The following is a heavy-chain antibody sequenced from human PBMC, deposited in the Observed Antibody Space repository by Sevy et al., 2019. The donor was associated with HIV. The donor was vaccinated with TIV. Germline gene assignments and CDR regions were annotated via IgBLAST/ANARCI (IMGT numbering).Heavy chain of an antibody. CDR1: GFTFSSYA. V-gene: IGHV3-30-3*01. Sequence: GGSLRLSCAASGFTFSSYAMHWVRQAPGKGLEWVAVISYDGSNKYYADSVKGRFTISSDNSKNTLYLQMNSLRAEDTAVYYCARSLIQLWFYGMGVWGQGTTVSVSS. CDR3: ARSLIQLWFYGMGV. J-gene: IGHJ6*02. CDR2: ISYDGSNK. D-gene: IGHD5-18*01.